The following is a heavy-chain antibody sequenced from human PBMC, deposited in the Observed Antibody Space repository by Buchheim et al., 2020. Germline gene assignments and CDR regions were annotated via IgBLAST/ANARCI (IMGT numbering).Heavy chain of an antibody. D-gene: IGHD3-10*01. Sequence: QVHLVESGGALVKPGGSLRLSCAASGFTFSDSYMSWIRQAPGKGLEWVSYITSSGNTIYYADSVKGRFTISRDNSKNSLYLQMNSLSAEDTAVYYCAKDLISGYWGQGTL. CDR3: AKDLISGY. CDR2: ITSSGNTI. J-gene: IGHJ4*02. V-gene: IGHV3-11*01. CDR1: GFTFSDSY.